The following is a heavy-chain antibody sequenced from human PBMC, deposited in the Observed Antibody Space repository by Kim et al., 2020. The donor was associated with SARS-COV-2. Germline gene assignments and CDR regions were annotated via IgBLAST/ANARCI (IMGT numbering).Heavy chain of an antibody. D-gene: IGHD3-3*01. CDR1: GFIFNTYD. J-gene: IGHJ6*03. V-gene: IGHV3-13*01. CDR3: AREIRKFWSGTYYM. Sequence: GGSLRLSCEASGFIFNTYDMHWVRQSLEKGLEWVSGIDTAGDTYYLDSVKGRFTVSRENAKNSLSLHMNSLGVGDTAVYDCAREIRKFWSGTYYM. CDR2: IDTAGDT.